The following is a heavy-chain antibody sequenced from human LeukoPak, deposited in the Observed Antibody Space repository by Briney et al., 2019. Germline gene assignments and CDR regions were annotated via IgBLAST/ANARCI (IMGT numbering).Heavy chain of an antibody. V-gene: IGHV5-10-1*01. CDR2: IDPSDSYT. CDR3: ARPNCSSTSCYYYYGMDV. D-gene: IGHD2-2*01. Sequence: GESLKTSCKGSGYSFTSYWISWVRQMPGKGLEWMGRIDPSDSYTNYSPSFQGHVTISADKSISTAYLQWSSLKASDTAMYYCARPNCSSTSCYYYYGMDVWGKGTTVTVSS. J-gene: IGHJ6*04. CDR1: GYSFTSYW.